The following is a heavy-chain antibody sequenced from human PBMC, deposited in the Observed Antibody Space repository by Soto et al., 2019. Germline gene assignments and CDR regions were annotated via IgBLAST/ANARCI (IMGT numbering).Heavy chain of an antibody. V-gene: IGHV3-7*01. CDR1: GFTFSSYW. CDR3: ARDHPGYGLYYYYGMDV. D-gene: IGHD6-13*01. Sequence: PGGSLRLSCAASGFTFSSYWMSWVRQAPGKGLEWVANIKQDGSEKYYVDSVKGRFTISRDNAKNSLYLQMNSLRAEDTAVYYCARDHPGYGLYYYYGMDVWGQGTTVTVS. J-gene: IGHJ6*02. CDR2: IKQDGSEK.